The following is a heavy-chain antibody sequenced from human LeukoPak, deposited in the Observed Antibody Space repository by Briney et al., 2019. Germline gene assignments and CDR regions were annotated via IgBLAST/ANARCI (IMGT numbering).Heavy chain of an antibody. CDR1: GFIVSSSY. D-gene: IGHD3-10*01. CDR3: ATSGSGSYYVS. Sequence: GGSLRLSCAASGFIVSSSYMSWVRQAPGKGLEWVSAISGSGGSTYYADSVKGRFTISRDNSKNTLYLQMDSLRAEDTAVYYCATSGSGSYYVSWGQGTLVTVSS. CDR2: ISGSGGST. V-gene: IGHV3-23*01. J-gene: IGHJ5*02.